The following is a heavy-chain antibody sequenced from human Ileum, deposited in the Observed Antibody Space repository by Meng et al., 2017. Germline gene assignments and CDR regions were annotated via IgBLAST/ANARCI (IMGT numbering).Heavy chain of an antibody. CDR1: GGSVSSGSYY. Sequence: SETLSLTCTVSGGSVSSGSYYWSWIRQPPGKGLEWIGYIYYSGSTNYNPSLKSRVTISVDTSKNQFSLKLSSVTAADTAVYYCARLSSSGYYPYYFDYWGQGTRVTVSS. D-gene: IGHD3-22*01. CDR3: ARLSSSGYYPYYFDY. CDR2: IYYSGST. V-gene: IGHV4-61*01. J-gene: IGHJ4*02.